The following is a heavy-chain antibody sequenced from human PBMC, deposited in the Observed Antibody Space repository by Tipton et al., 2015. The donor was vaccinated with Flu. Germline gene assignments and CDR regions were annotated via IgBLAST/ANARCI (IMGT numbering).Heavy chain of an antibody. V-gene: IGHV4-34*01. CDR3: ARAAQRLLLRRRDLFDY. D-gene: IGHD2-15*01. CDR1: GGSFSGYY. J-gene: IGHJ4*02. CDR2: INHSGST. Sequence: TLSLTCAVYGGSFSGYYWSWIRQPPGKGLEWIGEINHSGSTNYNPSLKSRVTISVDTSKNQFSLKLSSVTAADTAVYYCARAAQRLLLRRRDLFDYWGQGTLVTVSS.